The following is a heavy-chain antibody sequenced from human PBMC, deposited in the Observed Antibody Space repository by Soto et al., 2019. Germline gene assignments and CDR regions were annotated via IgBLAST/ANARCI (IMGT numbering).Heavy chain of an antibody. CDR2: IIPILGIA. CDR1: GGTFSGYP. V-gene: IGHV1-69*04. Sequence: SVKVSCKASGGTFSGYPISWVRQAPGQGLEWMGRIIPILGIANYAQKVQGRVTITADKSTSTAYMELSSLRSEDTAVYYCARGTSSSNYYYYMDVWGKGTTVTVSS. CDR3: ARGTSSSNYYYYMDV. J-gene: IGHJ6*03. D-gene: IGHD2-2*01.